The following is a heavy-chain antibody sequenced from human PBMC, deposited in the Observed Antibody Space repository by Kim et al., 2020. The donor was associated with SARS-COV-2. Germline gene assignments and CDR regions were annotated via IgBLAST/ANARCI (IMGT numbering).Heavy chain of an antibody. CDR3: ALYDILTGRSDY. D-gene: IGHD3-9*01. CDR2: ISAYNGNT. Sequence: ASVKVSCKASGYTFTSYGISWVRQAPGQGLEWMGWISAYNGNTNYAQKLQGRVTMTTDTSTSTAYMELRSLRSDDTAVYYCALYDILTGRSDYWGQGTLVTVSS. V-gene: IGHV1-18*01. J-gene: IGHJ4*02. CDR1: GYTFTSYG.